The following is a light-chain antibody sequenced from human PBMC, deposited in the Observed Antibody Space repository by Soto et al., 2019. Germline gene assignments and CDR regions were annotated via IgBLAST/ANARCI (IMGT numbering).Light chain of an antibody. Sequence: EILLTQSPATLSLSPGERATLSCRASQSVNNNFAWYQQKPGQAPRLLIYDISSRATGIPARLSGSGSGTDSPLTISSLEPEDFAIYYCQQRTNWPRLTFGGGTKVEIK. J-gene: IGKJ4*01. CDR1: QSVNNN. CDR2: DIS. V-gene: IGKV3-11*01. CDR3: QQRTNWPRLT.